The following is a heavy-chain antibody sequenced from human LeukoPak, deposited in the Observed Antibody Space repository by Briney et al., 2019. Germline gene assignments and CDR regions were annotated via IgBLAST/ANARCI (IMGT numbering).Heavy chain of an antibody. CDR1: GFTFSGYA. V-gene: IGHV3-23*01. CDR3: AKDFLDNRERPYYMDV. Sequence: GGSLTLSCAGSGFTFSGYAMSWVRQTPGKGLEWVAVIGKSDGTTHHADSVKGRFTISRDNSKNTLYLQMNSLRAEDTAVYYCAKDFLDNRERPYYMDVWGKGTTVTVSS. J-gene: IGHJ6*03. D-gene: IGHD1-1*01. CDR2: IGKSDGTT.